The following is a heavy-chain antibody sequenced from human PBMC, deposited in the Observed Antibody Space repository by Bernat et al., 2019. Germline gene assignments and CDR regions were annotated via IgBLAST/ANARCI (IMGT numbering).Heavy chain of an antibody. J-gene: IGHJ6*02. V-gene: IGHV1-46*01. CDR2: INPSGGST. D-gene: IGHD2-21*02. CDR3: ASHVVTAISSDYYYYGMDV. CDR1: GYTFTSYY. Sequence: QVQLVQSGVEVKKPGASVKVSCKASGYTFTSYYMHWVRQAPGQGLEWMGIINPSGGSTSYAQKFQGRVTMTRDTSTSTVYMELSSLRSEDTAVYYCASHVVTAISSDYYYYGMDVWGQGTTVTVSS.